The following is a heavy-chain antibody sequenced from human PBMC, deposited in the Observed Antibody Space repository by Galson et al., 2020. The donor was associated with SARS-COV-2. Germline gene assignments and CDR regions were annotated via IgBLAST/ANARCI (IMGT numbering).Heavy chain of an antibody. CDR2: ISSSGSTI. J-gene: IGHJ6*02. CDR1: GFTFSSYE. Sequence: GGSLRLSCAASGFTFSSYEMNWVRQAPGKGLEWVSYISSSGSTIYYADSVKGRFTISRDNAKNSLYLQMNSLRAEDTAVYYCARVLFFTTYGMDVWGQGTTVTVSS. V-gene: IGHV3-48*03. D-gene: IGHD3-3*01. CDR3: ARVLFFTTYGMDV.